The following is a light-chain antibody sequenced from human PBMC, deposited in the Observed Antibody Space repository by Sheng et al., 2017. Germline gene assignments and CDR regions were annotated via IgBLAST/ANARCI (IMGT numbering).Light chain of an antibody. CDR3: QQYSSSPFT. CDR1: QAIRNS. Sequence: DIQMTQFPSSLSASVGDRVTITCRARQAIRNSLAWYQQKPGKAPKLLLYGASTLNSGVPSKFSGRGXGTDYTXTISSLQPEDFATYFCQQYSSSPFTFGPGTKVDL. J-gene: IGKJ3*01. CDR2: GAS. V-gene: IGKV1-NL1*01.